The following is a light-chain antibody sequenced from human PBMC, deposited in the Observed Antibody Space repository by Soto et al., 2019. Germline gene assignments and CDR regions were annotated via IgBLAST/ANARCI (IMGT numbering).Light chain of an antibody. V-gene: IGLV1-40*01. CDR3: QSYDSTLSGSWV. J-gene: IGLJ3*02. CDR1: SSNIGAGYD. CDR2: VNN. Sequence: QSVLTQPPSVSGAPGQRVTISCTGSSSNIGAGYDVHWYQHLPGTAPKLLIYVNNNRPSGVPDRFSGSKSGTSASLAITGLQAEDEADYYCQSYDSTLSGSWVFGGGTKLTV.